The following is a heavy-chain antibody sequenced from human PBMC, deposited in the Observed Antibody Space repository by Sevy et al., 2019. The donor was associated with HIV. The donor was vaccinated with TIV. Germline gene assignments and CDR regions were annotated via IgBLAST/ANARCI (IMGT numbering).Heavy chain of an antibody. J-gene: IGHJ6*02. CDR1: GYSFTSYW. Sequence: GESLKSSCKGSGYSFTSYWIGWVRQMPGKGLEWMGIIYPGDSDTRYSPSFQGQVTISADKSISTAYLQWSGLKASDTAMYYCARHCGYSGYGTYYYYGMDVWGQGTTVTVSS. CDR3: ARHCGYSGYGTYYYYGMDV. V-gene: IGHV5-51*01. CDR2: IYPGDSDT. D-gene: IGHD5-12*01.